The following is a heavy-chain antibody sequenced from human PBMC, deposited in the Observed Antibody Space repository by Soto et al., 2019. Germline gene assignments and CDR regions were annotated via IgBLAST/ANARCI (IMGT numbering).Heavy chain of an antibody. CDR3: ANQWYSRGWGTFDY. D-gene: IGHD6-19*01. CDR1: GFTFSSYA. J-gene: IGHJ4*02. CDR2: ISGSGGST. V-gene: IGHV3-23*01. Sequence: EVQLLESGGGLVQSGGSLRLSCAASGFTFSSYAMSWVRQAPGKGLEWVAVISGSGGSTYYADSVKGRFTISRDNSKNTLYLQMNSLRAEDTAVYYCANQWYSRGWGTFDYWGQGTLVTVCS.